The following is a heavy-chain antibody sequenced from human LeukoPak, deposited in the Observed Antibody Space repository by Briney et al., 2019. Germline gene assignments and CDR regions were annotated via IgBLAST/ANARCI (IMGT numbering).Heavy chain of an antibody. CDR1: GYTFTSYG. J-gene: IGHJ4*02. Sequence: ASVKVSCKASGYTFTSYGISWVRQAPGQELEWMGWISAYNGNTNYAQKLQGRVTMTTDTSTSTAYMELRSLRSDDTAVYYCAAREEYCSSTSCQTTPFDYWGQGTLVTVSS. V-gene: IGHV1-18*01. D-gene: IGHD2-2*01. CDR3: AAREEYCSSTSCQTTPFDY. CDR2: ISAYNGNT.